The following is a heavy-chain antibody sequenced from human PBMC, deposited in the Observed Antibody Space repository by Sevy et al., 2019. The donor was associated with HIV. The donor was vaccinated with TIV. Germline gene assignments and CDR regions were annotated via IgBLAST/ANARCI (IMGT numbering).Heavy chain of an antibody. D-gene: IGHD2-21*01. V-gene: IGHV3-7*01. J-gene: IGHJ4*02. CDR2: IKQDGSEK. Sequence: GGSLRLSCAASGFTFSSYWMSWVRQAPGKGLEWVANIKQDGSEKYYVDSVKGRFTISRDNAKNSLYLQINSLRAEDTAVYYCARVGDTGEYYFDYWGQGTLVTVSS. CDR1: GFTFSSYW. CDR3: ARVGDTGEYYFDY.